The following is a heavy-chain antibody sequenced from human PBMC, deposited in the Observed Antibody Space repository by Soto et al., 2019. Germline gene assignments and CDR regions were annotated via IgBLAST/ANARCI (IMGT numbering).Heavy chain of an antibody. D-gene: IGHD6-19*01. CDR2: ISAYNGNT. V-gene: IGHV1-18*04. Sequence: ASVKVSCKASGYTFTSYGISWVRQAPGQGLEWMGWISAYNGNTNYAQKLQGRVTMTTDTSTSTAYMELRSLGSDDTAVYYRARDPGYSSALAGMDVWGQGTTVTVSS. CDR1: GYTFTSYG. J-gene: IGHJ6*02. CDR3: ARDPGYSSALAGMDV.